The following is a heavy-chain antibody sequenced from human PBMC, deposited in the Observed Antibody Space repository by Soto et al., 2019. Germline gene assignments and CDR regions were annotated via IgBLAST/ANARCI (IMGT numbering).Heavy chain of an antibody. CDR3: TRGPRSTSTGTGVF. CDR2: INDDGIST. Sequence: PGGSLRLSCAASGFTSSMYWMHWVRQVPGKGPEWVSRINDDGISTNYADSVKGRFTISRDNAKNTLYLQMNALRVEDTAVYYCTRGPRSTSTGTGVFWGQGTLVTVSS. V-gene: IGHV3-74*01. CDR1: GFTSSMYW. J-gene: IGHJ4*02. D-gene: IGHD1-1*01.